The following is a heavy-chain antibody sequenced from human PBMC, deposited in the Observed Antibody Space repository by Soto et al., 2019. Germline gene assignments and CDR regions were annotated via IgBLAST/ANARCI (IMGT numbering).Heavy chain of an antibody. J-gene: IGHJ5*02. Sequence: ASVKVSCKASGYTFTSYYMHWVRQAPGQGLEWMGIINPSGGSTSYAQKLQGRVTMTTDTSTSTAYMELRSLRSDDTAVYYCARSIHYSNYVDDPWGQGTLVTVSS. CDR3: ARSIHYSNYVDDP. CDR2: INPSGGST. D-gene: IGHD4-4*01. V-gene: IGHV1-46*01. CDR1: GYTFTSYY.